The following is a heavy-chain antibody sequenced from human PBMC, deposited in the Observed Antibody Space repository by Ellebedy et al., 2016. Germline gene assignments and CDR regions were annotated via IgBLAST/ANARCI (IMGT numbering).Heavy chain of an antibody. CDR1: GFPFNIAG. D-gene: IGHD2-8*01. J-gene: IGHJ4*02. Sequence: GESLKISXAASGFPFNIAGMTWVRQAPGKGLEWVATIVNSGRETYYADPLKGRFTISRDNAMNSLYLQMDSLTVEDTAVYYCTRDGSEWSRDYWGQGTLVTVSS. CDR3: TRDGSEWSRDY. CDR2: IVNSGRET. V-gene: IGHV3-21*06.